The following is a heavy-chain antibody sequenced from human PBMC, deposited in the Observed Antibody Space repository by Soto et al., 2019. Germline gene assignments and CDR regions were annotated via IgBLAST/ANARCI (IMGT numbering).Heavy chain of an antibody. CDR2: ISPNSGNT. V-gene: IGHV1-18*01. CDR1: GYTFTRNG. D-gene: IGHD3-22*01. J-gene: IGHJ6*02. CDR3: VKERDSNSWPSRDV. Sequence: QVPLVQSGAEVKKPGASVNVSCKTSGYTFTRNGISWVRQAPGQGLEWMGWISPNSGNTKYAQKLQGRVIMTTDTSTSTAYMELRSLRSDDTAVYYCVKERDSNSWPSRDVWGPGTTVTVSS.